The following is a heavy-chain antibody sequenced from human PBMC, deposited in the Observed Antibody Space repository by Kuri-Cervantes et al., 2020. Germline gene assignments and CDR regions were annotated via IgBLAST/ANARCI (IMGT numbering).Heavy chain of an antibody. CDR1: GYTFTGYY. D-gene: IGHD6-13*01. CDR2: INPNSGGT. V-gene: IGHV1-2*02. CDR3: ARYAGYSSSRFDY. J-gene: IGHJ4*02. Sequence: ASVKVSCKASGYTFTGYYMHWVRQAPGQGLEWMGWINPNSGGTNYAQKFQGRVTMTSDTSISTAYMELSRLRSEDTAVYYCARYAGYSSSRFDYWGQGTLVTVSS.